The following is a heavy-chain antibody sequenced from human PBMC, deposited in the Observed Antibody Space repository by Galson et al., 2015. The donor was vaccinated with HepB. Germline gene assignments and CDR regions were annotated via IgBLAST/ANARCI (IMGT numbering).Heavy chain of an antibody. J-gene: IGHJ2*01. CDR1: GFTFSSYA. CDR3: ARDSSGWYFDL. CDR2: ISYDGSNK. V-gene: IGHV3-30-3*01. D-gene: IGHD6-19*01. Sequence: SLRLSCAASGFTFSSYAMHWVRQAPGKGLEWVAVISYDGSNKYYADSVKGRFTISRDNAKNSLYLQMNSLRAEDTAVYYCARDSSGWYFDLWGRGPLVTVSS.